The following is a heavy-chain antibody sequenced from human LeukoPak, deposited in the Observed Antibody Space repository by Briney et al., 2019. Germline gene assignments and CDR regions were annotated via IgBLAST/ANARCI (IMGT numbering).Heavy chain of an antibody. CDR2: INTDGSTT. CDR1: GVTFSNDW. J-gene: IGHJ4*02. V-gene: IGHV3-74*01. Sequence: GGSLRLSCAASGVTFSNDWMHWVRLAPGKGLAWVSRINTDGSTTTYADSVKGRFTISRDNAKNTLFLQMNSLRVEDTAVYYCTRGRGGRYHYWGQGTLVTVSS. CDR3: TRGRGGRYHY. D-gene: IGHD3-16*02.